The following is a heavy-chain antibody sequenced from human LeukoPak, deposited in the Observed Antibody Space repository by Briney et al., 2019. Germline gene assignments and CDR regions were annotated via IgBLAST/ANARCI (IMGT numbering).Heavy chain of an antibody. D-gene: IGHD2-21*02. Sequence: GGSLRLSCAASGFTFSSYGMHWVRQAPGKGLEWVAVISYDGSNKYYADSVKGRLTISRDNSKNTLYLQMNSLRAENTAVYYCAKERWVWTATFDYWGQGTLVTVSS. CDR1: GFTFSSYG. CDR3: AKERWVWTATFDY. J-gene: IGHJ4*02. V-gene: IGHV3-30*18. CDR2: ISYDGSNK.